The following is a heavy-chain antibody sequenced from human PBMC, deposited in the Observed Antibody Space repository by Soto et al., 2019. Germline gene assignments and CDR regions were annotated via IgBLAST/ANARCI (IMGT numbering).Heavy chain of an antibody. V-gene: IGHV4-34*01. Sequence: PSETLSLTCAVYGGSFSGYYWSWIRQPPGKGLEWIGEINHSGGTNYNPSLKSRVTISVDTSKNQFSLKLSSVTAADTAVYYCARGVVVPAAIRACMDVWGQGTTVTVSS. CDR2: INHSGGT. CDR3: ARGVVVPAAIRACMDV. D-gene: IGHD2-2*01. J-gene: IGHJ6*02. CDR1: GGSFSGYY.